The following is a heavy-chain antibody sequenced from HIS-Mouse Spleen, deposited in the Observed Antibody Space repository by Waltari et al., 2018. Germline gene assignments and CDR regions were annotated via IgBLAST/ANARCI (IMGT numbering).Heavy chain of an antibody. J-gene: IGHJ3*02. D-gene: IGHD5-12*01. V-gene: IGHV2-5*02. CDR1: GFSLSTSGVG. CDR3: AHRPVTVASDAFDI. Sequence: QITLKESGPTLVKPTQTLTLTCTFSGFSLSTSGVGVGWIRRPPGKALEWLALIYLDDDKRYIPSLTSRLTITKDTSKNPVILTMTNMDPVDTATYYCAHRPVTVASDAFDIWGQGTMVTVSS. CDR2: IYLDDDK.